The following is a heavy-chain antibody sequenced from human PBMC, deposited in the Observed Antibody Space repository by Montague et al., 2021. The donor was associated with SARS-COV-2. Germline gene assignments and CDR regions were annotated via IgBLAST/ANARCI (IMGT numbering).Heavy chain of an antibody. CDR2: SRKRT. CDR3: ARDGTAGDWFDP. D-gene: IGHD1-26*01. Sequence: SRKRTDYNPSLNSRVSISVDTSKNQFSLKLRSVTAADTAVYFCARDGTAGDWFDPWGQGTLVTVSS. J-gene: IGHJ5*02. V-gene: IGHV4-31*02.